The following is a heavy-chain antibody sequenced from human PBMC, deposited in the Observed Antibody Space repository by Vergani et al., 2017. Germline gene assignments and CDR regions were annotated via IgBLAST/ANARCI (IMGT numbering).Heavy chain of an antibody. J-gene: IGHJ6*03. CDR3: ARGASDYDFWILAYYYYYMDV. CDR2: IKQDGSEK. CDR1: GFTFSSYW. V-gene: IGHV3-7*01. D-gene: IGHD3-3*01. Sequence: EVQLLESGGGLVQPGGSLRLSCAASGFTFSSYWMSWVRQAPGKGLEWVANIKQDGSEKYYVDSVKGRFTISRDNAKNSLYLQMNSLRAEDTAVYYCARGASDYDFWILAYYYYYMDVWGKGTTVTVSS.